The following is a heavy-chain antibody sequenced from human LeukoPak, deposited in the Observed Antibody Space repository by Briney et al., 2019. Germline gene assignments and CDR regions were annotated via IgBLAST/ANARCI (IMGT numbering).Heavy chain of an antibody. CDR2: ISDSGSP. V-gene: IGHV4-59*01. CDR1: GGSINTYY. CDR3: ARSTQRYCSGGTCFPYWFDP. J-gene: IGHJ5*02. D-gene: IGHD2-15*01. Sequence: SETLSLTCTVSGGSINTYYWSWPRQPPGKGLEWIGYISDSGSPSYNSSLKSRVTISIDTSKKQFSLMLSSVTAADTAIYYCARSTQRYCSGGTCFPYWFDPWGRGALVTVSS.